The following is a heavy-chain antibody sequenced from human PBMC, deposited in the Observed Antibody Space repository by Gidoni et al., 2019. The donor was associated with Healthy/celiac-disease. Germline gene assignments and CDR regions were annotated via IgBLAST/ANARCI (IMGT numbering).Heavy chain of an antibody. D-gene: IGHD5-12*01. CDR3: ARDSRHNTATPEYFQH. CDR2: ISAYNGNT. V-gene: IGHV1-18*04. CDR1: GYTFTSYG. Sequence: QVQLVQSGAEVKKPGASVKVSCKASGYTFTSYGISWVRQAPGQGLEWMGWISAYNGNTNYAQKRQGRVTMTTDKSTSTAYMELRSLRSDDTAVYYCARDSRHNTATPEYFQHWGQGTLVTVSS. J-gene: IGHJ1*01.